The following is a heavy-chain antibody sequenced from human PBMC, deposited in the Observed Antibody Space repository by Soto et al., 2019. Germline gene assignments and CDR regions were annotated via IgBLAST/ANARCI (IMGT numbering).Heavy chain of an antibody. V-gene: IGHV1-18*01. D-gene: IGHD1-26*01. CDR2: ISAYNGNT. CDR3: ARTPGSYWNYYYGMDV. J-gene: IGHJ6*02. CDR1: GYTFTSYG. Sequence: QVQLVQSGAEVKKPGASVKVSCKASGYTFTSYGISWVRQAPGQGLEWMGWISAYNGNTNYAQKLQGRVTMTTDTATSTAYKELASLRSDDTAVYYCARTPGSYWNYYYGMDVWGQGTTVTVSS.